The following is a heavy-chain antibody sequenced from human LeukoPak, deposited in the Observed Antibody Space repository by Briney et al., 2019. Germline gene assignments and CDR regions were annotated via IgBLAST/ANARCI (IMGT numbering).Heavy chain of an antibody. V-gene: IGHV4-30-4*08. J-gene: IGHJ4*02. Sequence: PSQTLSLTCTVSGGSMRSGDYYWSWIRQPPGKGLEWIGYIYYSGSTYYNPSLKSRVTISVDTSKNQFSLKLSSVTAADTAVYYCARAPNTYYDFWSGYYTGTTYLDYWGQGTLVTVST. CDR3: ARAPNTYYDFWSGYYTGTTYLDY. CDR2: IYYSGST. D-gene: IGHD3-3*01. CDR1: GGSMRSGDYY.